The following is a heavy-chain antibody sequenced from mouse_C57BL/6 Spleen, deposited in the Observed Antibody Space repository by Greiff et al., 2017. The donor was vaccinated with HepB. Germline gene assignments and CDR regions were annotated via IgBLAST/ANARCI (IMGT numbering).Heavy chain of an antibody. CDR1: GYTFTSYW. V-gene: IGHV1-69*01. J-gene: IGHJ1*03. D-gene: IGHD2-5*01. CDR2: IDPSDSYT. CDR3: ARSGAYYSNYVWYFDV. Sequence: QVQLKQPGAELVMPGASVKLSCKASGYTFTSYWMHWVKQRPGQGLEWIGEIDPSDSYTNYNQKFKGKSTLTVDKSSSTAYMQLSSLTSEDSAVYYCARSGAYYSNYVWYFDVWGTGTTVTVSS.